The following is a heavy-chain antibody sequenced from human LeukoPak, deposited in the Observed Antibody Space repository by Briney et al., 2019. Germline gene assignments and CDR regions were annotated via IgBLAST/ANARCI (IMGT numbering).Heavy chain of an antibody. CDR3: ARRAGAYSRPYDY. Sequence: PGGSLRLSCAASGFSVTSNYMSWVRQGPGKGLEWVSLIYNDGSTYYSDSVKGRFTISRDNSKNTLYLQMNSLRAEDTAVYYCARRAGAYSRPYDYWGQGTLVTVSS. D-gene: IGHD4/OR15-4a*01. CDR1: GFSVTSNY. J-gene: IGHJ4*02. V-gene: IGHV3-53*01. CDR2: IYNDGST.